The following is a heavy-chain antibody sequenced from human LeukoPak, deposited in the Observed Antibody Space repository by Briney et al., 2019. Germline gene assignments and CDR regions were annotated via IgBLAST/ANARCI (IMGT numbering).Heavy chain of an antibody. D-gene: IGHD2-15*01. CDR2: ISSSSSYI. CDR1: GFTFSSYS. CDR3: ARASSFGAFDI. J-gene: IGHJ3*02. Sequence: PGGSLRLSCAASGFTFSSYSMNWVRQAPGKGLEWVSSISSSSSYIYYADSVKGRFTISRDNAKNSLYLQMNSLRAEDTAVHYCARASSFGAFDIWGQGTMVTVSS. V-gene: IGHV3-21*01.